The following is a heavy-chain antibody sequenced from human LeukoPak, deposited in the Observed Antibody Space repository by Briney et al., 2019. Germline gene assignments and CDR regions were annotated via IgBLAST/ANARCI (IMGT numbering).Heavy chain of an antibody. V-gene: IGHV7-4-1*02. CDR2: INTNTGNP. Sequence: GASVKVSCKASGYTFTTYAMNWVRQAPGQGLEWMGWINTNTGNPTYAQGFTGRFVFSLNTSVSTAYLQISSLKAEDTAVYYCARDLTAAGYDYWGQGTLVTVSS. D-gene: IGHD6-13*01. CDR3: ARDLTAAGYDY. CDR1: GYTFTTYA. J-gene: IGHJ4*02.